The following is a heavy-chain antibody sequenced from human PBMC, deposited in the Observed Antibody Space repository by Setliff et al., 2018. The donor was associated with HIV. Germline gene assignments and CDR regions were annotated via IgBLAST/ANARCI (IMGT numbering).Heavy chain of an antibody. V-gene: IGHV3-21*01. D-gene: IGHD3-3*01. CDR2: LSAESTFI. CDR3: TRDLDLTGGEAFDI. CDR1: GFTFSAYT. Sequence: PVGSLRLSCVASGFTFSAYTMNWVRQAPGKGLEWVASLSAESTFIYYADSMKGRFTISRDNARNSLYLQMNSLRAEDTAMYYCTRDLDLTGGEAFDIWGQGTMVTVSS. J-gene: IGHJ3*02.